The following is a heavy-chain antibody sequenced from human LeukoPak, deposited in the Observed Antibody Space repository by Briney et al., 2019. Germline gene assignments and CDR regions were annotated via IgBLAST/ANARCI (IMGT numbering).Heavy chain of an antibody. CDR3: ARAGEKYYYGSGSYYQPKPYDY. CDR1: GFTFSSYS. CDR2: ISSSSSYI. Sequence: PGGSLRLSCAASGFTFSSYSMNWVRQAPGKGLEWVSSISSSSSYIYYADSVKGRFTISRDNAKNSLYLQMNSLRAEDTAVYYCARAGEKYYYGSGSYYQPKPYDYWGQGTLVTVSS. D-gene: IGHD3-10*01. J-gene: IGHJ4*02. V-gene: IGHV3-21*01.